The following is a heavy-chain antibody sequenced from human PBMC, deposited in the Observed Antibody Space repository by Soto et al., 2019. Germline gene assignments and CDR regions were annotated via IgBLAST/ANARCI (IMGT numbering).Heavy chain of an antibody. CDR1: GYTFTGYY. CDR2: INPNSGVT. Sequence: QVQLVQSGAEVKKPGASVKVSCKASGYTFTGYYMHWVRQAPGQGLEWMGRINPNSGVTNYAQKLQGRVTMTRDTPISAAYMELSRLRSDDTAVYYCAREEAIMVYAPWWFDPWGQGTLVTVSS. CDR3: AREEAIMVYAPWWFDP. J-gene: IGHJ5*02. D-gene: IGHD2-8*01. V-gene: IGHV1-2*02.